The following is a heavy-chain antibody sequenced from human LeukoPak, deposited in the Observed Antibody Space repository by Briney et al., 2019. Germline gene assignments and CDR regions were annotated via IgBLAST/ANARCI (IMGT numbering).Heavy chain of an antibody. CDR1: GLSFSDYG. V-gene: IGHV3-48*03. CDR3: TRDAGSDF. CDR2: ISPSGRSV. J-gene: IGHJ4*02. D-gene: IGHD3-10*01. Sequence: PGGSLRLSCAGSGLSFSDYGMNWVRQDPGKGLEWLTFISPSGRSVSYADSVKGRFTIARDNAKKSLYLQMDSLRGEDTAIYYCTRDAGSDFWGQGTLVTFSS.